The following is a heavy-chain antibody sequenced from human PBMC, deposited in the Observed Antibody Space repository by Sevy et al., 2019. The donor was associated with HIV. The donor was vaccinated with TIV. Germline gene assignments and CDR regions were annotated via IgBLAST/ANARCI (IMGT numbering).Heavy chain of an antibody. CDR3: ARISTVRGKFNWFDP. Sequence: ASVKVSCKASGYTFSSYGISWVRQAPGQGLEWMGWIVVYNGKIRYAQNLQDRVTMTTDTSTSTAYMELRSLRSDDTAVYYCARISTVRGKFNWFDPWGQGTLVTVSS. CDR1: GYTFSSYG. CDR2: IVVYNGKI. V-gene: IGHV1-18*01. D-gene: IGHD3-10*01. J-gene: IGHJ5*02.